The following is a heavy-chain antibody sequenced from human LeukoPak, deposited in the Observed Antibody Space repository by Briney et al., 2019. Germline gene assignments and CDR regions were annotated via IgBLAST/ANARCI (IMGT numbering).Heavy chain of an antibody. CDR2: INHSGST. Sequence: SETLSLTCAVYGGPFSGYYWSWIRQPPGKGLEWIGEINHSGSTNYNPSLKSRVTISVDTSKNQFSLKLSSVTAADTAVYYCARGGGYSYGYEVGDYYFDYWGQGTLVTVSS. CDR3: ARGGGYSYGYEVGDYYFDY. V-gene: IGHV4-34*01. D-gene: IGHD5-18*01. J-gene: IGHJ4*02. CDR1: GGPFSGYY.